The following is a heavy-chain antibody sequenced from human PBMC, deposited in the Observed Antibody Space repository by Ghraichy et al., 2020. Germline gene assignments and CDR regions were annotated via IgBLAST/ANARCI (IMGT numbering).Heavy chain of an antibody. CDR2: IYYSGST. CDR1: GGSISSYY. CDR3: ARERKAMGYYYGMDV. V-gene: IGHV4-59*01. J-gene: IGHJ6*02. D-gene: IGHD5-18*01. Sequence: SETLSLTCTVSGGSISSYYWSWIRQPPGKGLEWIGYIYYSGSTNYNPSLKSRVTISVDTSKNQFSLKLSSVTAADTAVYYCARERKAMGYYYGMDVWGQRTTVTVSS.